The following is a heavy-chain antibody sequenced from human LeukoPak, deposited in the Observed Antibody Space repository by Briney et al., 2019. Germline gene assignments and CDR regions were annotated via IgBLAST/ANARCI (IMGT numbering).Heavy chain of an antibody. CDR1: GGSISSSNW. Sequence: SGTLSLTCAVSGGSISSSNWWSWVRQPPGKGLEWIGEIYHSGSTNYNPSLKSRVTISVDTSKNQFSLKLSSVTAADTAVYYCARVYCGSTSCYAPFDFWGQGTLVTVSS. D-gene: IGHD2-2*01. V-gene: IGHV4-4*02. CDR3: ARVYCGSTSCYAPFDF. CDR2: IYHSGST. J-gene: IGHJ4*02.